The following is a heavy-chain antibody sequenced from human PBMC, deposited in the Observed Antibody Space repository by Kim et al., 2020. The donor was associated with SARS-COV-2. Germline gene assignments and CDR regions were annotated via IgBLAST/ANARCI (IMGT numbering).Heavy chain of an antibody. CDR2: IRSKDKGGTT. CDR3: TKGWGDY. V-gene: IGHV3-49*04. Sequence: GGSLRLSCTSSGFAFGDYPMSWVRQTPGNGLEWVGFIRSKDKGGTTEYDPSVEGRFTISRDDSRSIAYLQLNSLRTEDTAVYYCTKGWGDYCGQGTLVPV. D-gene: IGHD1-26*01. J-gene: IGHJ4*02. CDR1: GFAFGDYP.